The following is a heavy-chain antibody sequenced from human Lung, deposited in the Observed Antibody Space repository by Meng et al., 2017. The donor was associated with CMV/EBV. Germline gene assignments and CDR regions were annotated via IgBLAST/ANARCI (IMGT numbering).Heavy chain of an antibody. CDR1: GFSLSNARMG. V-gene: IGHV2-26*01. CDR2: IFSNDEK. D-gene: IGHD6-19*01. J-gene: IGHJ6*02. CDR3: ARTGIAVAGTYYYYGMDV. Sequence: SGPTLVXXTETLTLTCTVSGFSLSNARMGVSWIRQPPGKALEWLAHIFSNDEKSYSTSLKSRLTISKDTSKSQVVLTMTNMDPVDTATYYCARTGIAVAGTYYYYGMDVWGQGXTVTVSS.